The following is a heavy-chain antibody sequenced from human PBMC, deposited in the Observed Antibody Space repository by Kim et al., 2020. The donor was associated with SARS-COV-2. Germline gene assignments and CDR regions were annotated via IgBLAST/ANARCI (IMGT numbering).Heavy chain of an antibody. CDR3: ARDAYCGDDCHTRHDY. J-gene: IGHJ4*02. V-gene: IGHV3-21*01. Sequence: GGSLRLSCAASGFTFSTYTMNWVRQAPGKGLEWVSFISGSGRYIKYADSVKGRFTISRDNAKNSLYLQMNSLRAEDTAVYFCARDAYCGDDCHTRHDYWGQGTLVTVSS. CDR1: GFTFSTYT. D-gene: IGHD2-21*02. CDR2: ISGSGRYI.